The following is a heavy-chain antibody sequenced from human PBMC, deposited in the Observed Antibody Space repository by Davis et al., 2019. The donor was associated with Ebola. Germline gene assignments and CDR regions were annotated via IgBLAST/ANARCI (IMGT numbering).Heavy chain of an antibody. D-gene: IGHD3-22*01. J-gene: IGHJ6*03. Sequence: PGGSLRLSCAASGFTFSSYGMHWVRQAPGKGLEWVAVISYDGSNKYYADSVKGRFTISRDNSKNTLYLQMNSLRAEDTAVYYCAKSSRMYYYDSSGSPYYYYYYMDVWGKGTTVTVSS. CDR2: ISYDGSNK. CDR1: GFTFSSYG. V-gene: IGHV3-30*18. CDR3: AKSSRMYYYDSSGSPYYYYYYMDV.